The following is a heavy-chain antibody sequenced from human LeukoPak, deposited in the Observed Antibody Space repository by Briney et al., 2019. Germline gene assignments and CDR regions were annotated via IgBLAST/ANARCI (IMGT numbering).Heavy chain of an antibody. CDR2: IKQDGSEK. Sequence: TGGSLRLSCAASGFTFSSYWMSWVRQAPGKGLEWVANIKQDGSEKYYVDSVKGRFTISRDNAKNSLYLQMNSLRAEDTAVYYCARGAGAEQPLFSSGMDVWGKGPTVPVS. CDR1: GFTFSSYW. J-gene: IGHJ6*04. D-gene: IGHD6-19*01. V-gene: IGHV3-7*01. CDR3: ARGAGAEQPLFSSGMDV.